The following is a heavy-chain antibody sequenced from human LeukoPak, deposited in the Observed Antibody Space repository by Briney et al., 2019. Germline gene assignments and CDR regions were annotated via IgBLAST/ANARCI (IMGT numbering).Heavy chain of an antibody. CDR1: GGSISSGSYY. CDR3: ARVTTGGYYNC. J-gene: IGHJ4*02. D-gene: IGHD3-22*01. CDR2: IYTSGST. Sequence: SETLSLTCTVSGGSISSGSYYWSWIRQPAGKGLEWIGRIYTSGSTNYNPSLKSRVTISADTSKNQFSLKLSSVTAADTAVYYCARVTTGGYYNCWGQGTLVTVSS. V-gene: IGHV4-61*02.